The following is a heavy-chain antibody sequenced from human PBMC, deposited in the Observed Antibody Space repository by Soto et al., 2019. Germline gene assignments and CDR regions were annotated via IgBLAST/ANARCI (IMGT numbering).Heavy chain of an antibody. CDR3: AKDRVESGLGEIDY. CDR1: GFTFSTNG. Sequence: QVQLVESGGGVVQPGRSLRLSCAASGFTFSTNGMHWVRQAPGKGLEWVAIISYDGSNKYYADSVKGRLTISRDNSKNTLYLQINSLRAEDTAVYYCAKDRVESGLGEIDYWGQGTLVTVSS. D-gene: IGHD3-16*01. CDR2: ISYDGSNK. V-gene: IGHV3-30*18. J-gene: IGHJ4*02.